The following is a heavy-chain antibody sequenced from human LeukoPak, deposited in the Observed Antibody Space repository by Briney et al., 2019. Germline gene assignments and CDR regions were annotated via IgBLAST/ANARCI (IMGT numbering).Heavy chain of an antibody. CDR1: GYTFTSYD. D-gene: IGHD3-9*01. Sequence: ASVKVSCKASGYTFTSYDINWVRQATGQGLEWMGWMNPNSGNTGYAQKFQGRVTMARNTSISTVYMELSSLRSEDTAVYYCARTTHYDILTGGHAFDIWGQGTMVTVSS. V-gene: IGHV1-8*01. CDR3: ARTTHYDILTGGHAFDI. J-gene: IGHJ3*02. CDR2: MNPNSGNT.